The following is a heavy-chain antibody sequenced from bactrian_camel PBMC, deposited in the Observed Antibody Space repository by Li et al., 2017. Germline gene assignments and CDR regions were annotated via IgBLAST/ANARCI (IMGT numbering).Heavy chain of an antibody. V-gene: IGHV3S53*01. CDR3: ARVRGVVAVGFVDY. J-gene: IGHJ4*01. D-gene: IGHD6*01. CDR2: VGSFGIA. CDR1: AAVFSDNC. Sequence: VQLVESGGGSVQAGGSLRLSCATNAAVFSDNCFAWFRQAPGRERERVAHVGSFGIATYAESVKGRFTASRDNAQNTVYLQMNSLKPDDTAVYSCARVRGVVAVGFVDYWGQGTQVTVS.